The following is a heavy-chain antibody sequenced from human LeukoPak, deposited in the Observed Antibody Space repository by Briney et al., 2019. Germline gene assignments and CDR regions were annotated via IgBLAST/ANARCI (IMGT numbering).Heavy chain of an antibody. CDR3: ARQAGYFDWLDY. CDR2: IYHSGST. Sequence: SETLSLTCTVSGVSISSTYYFWGWIRQPPGKGLEWIGSIYHSGSTYYNPSLKSRVTISVDTSKNQFSLKLSSVTAADTAVYYCARQAGYFDWLDYWGQGTLVTVSS. CDR1: GVSISSTYYF. V-gene: IGHV4-39*01. J-gene: IGHJ4*02. D-gene: IGHD3-9*01.